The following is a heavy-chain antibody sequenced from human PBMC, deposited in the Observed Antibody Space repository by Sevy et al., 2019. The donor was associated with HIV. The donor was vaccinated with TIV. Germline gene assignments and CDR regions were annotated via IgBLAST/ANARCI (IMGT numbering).Heavy chain of an antibody. CDR2: ISYDGSNK. J-gene: IGHJ4*02. V-gene: IGHV3-30-3*01. Sequence: GGSLRLSCAASGFTVSSYAMHWVRQAPGKGLEWVAVISYDGSNKYYADSVKGRFTISRDNSKNTLYLQMNSLRAEDTAVYYCASVGSRFDYWGQGTLVTVSS. CDR3: ASVGSRFDY. CDR1: GFTVSSYA.